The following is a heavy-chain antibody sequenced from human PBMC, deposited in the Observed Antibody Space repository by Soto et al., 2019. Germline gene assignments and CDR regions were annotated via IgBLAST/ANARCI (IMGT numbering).Heavy chain of an antibody. D-gene: IGHD2-15*01. CDR2: ISGTGNTT. V-gene: IGHV3-23*01. Sequence: VHLSESGGALVQPGGSLRLSCAASGFTFRVYAMSWFRQAPGGGLEWVSAISGTGNTTYYAESVKGRFTIAIDNSRNIRYLDMTSRSVEDPAGYYCTRSRKLLFGSWGQGTLVTVSS. CDR3: TRSRKLLFGS. CDR1: GFTFRVYA. J-gene: IGHJ4*02.